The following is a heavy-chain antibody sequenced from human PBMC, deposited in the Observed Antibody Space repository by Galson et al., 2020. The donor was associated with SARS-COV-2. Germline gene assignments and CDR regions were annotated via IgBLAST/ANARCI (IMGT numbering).Heavy chain of an antibody. Sequence: ETSETLSLTCTVSGGSISSGGYYCSWIRQHPGKGLEWIGYIYYSGSTYYNPSLKSRVTISVDTSKNQFSLKLSSVTAADTAVYYCARALKDDSSAYYEVEGYYFDSWGQGTLVTVSS. J-gene: IGHJ4*02. CDR2: IYYSGST. V-gene: IGHV4-31*03. D-gene: IGHD3-22*01. CDR3: ARALKDDSSAYYEVEGYYFDS. CDR1: GGSISSGGYY.